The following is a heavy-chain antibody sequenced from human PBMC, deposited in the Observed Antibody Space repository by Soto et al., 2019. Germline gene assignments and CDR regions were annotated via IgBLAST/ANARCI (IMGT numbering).Heavy chain of an antibody. CDR3: ARIGTIFGVVPFYYGMDV. Sequence: GASVKVSCKASGGTFSSYAISWVRQAPGQGLEWMGGIIPIFGTANYAQKFQGRVTITADKSTSTAYMELSSLRSEDTAVYYCARIGTIFGVVPFYYGMDVWGQGTTLTVSS. CDR1: GGTFSSYA. CDR2: IIPIFGTA. J-gene: IGHJ6*02. D-gene: IGHD3-3*01. V-gene: IGHV1-69*06.